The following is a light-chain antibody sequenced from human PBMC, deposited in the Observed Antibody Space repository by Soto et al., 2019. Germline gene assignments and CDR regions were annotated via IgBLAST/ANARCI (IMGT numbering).Light chain of an antibody. CDR3: SSYTISRLW. CDR2: EVS. CDR1: TSDVGSYNY. Sequence: QSALTQPASVSGSPGQSITISCTGTTSDVGSYNYVSWYQQHPGKAPKLMIYEVSNRPSGVSNRFSGSKSGNTASLTISGLQAEEEADYYCSSYTISRLWFGTGTKVTVL. V-gene: IGLV2-14*01. J-gene: IGLJ1*01.